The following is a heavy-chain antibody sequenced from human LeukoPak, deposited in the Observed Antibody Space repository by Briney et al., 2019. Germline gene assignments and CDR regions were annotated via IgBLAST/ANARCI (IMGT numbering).Heavy chain of an antibody. CDR1: GYTFTGYY. CDR3: ARDKAQRLGMVPGDY. D-gene: IGHD6-25*01. Sequence: GASVKVSCKASGYTFTGYYMHWVRQAPGQGLEWMGWINPNSGGTNYAQKFQGRVTMTRDTSISTAYMELSRLRPDDTAVYYCARDKAQRLGMVPGDYWGQGTLVTVSS. CDR2: INPNSGGT. V-gene: IGHV1-2*02. J-gene: IGHJ4*02.